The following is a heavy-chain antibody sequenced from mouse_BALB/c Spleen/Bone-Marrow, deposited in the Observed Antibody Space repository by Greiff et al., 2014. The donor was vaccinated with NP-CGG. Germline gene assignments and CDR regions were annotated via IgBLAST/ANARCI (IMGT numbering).Heavy chain of an antibody. J-gene: IGHJ4*01. CDR3: VRYYGSSYYYAMDY. D-gene: IGHD1-1*01. Sequence: EVQVVESGGGLVQPKGSLKLSCAASGFTFNTYAINWVRQAPGKGLEWVARIRSKSNNYATYYADSVKDRFTISRDDSQSMLYLQMNNLKTEDTAMYYCVRYYGSSYYYAMDYWGQGTSVTVSS. CDR1: GFTFNTYA. CDR2: IRSKSNNYAT. V-gene: IGHV10-1*02.